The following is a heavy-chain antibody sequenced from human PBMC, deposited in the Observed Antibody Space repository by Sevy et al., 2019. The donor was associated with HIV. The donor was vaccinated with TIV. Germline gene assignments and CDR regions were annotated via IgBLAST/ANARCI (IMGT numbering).Heavy chain of an antibody. CDR2: VYHTGST. D-gene: IGHD3-22*01. CDR1: GVSVSSDTYY. Sequence: SETLSLTCAVSGVSVSSDTYYWSWIRQPPGKGLEWIGYVYHTGSTNYRPSFKSRDTISVDTSKNQFSLRLFSVAAADTAVYYCAREPYFFDKSGYYWDYWGQGALVTVSS. V-gene: IGHV4-61*01. CDR3: AREPYFFDKSGYYWDY. J-gene: IGHJ4*02.